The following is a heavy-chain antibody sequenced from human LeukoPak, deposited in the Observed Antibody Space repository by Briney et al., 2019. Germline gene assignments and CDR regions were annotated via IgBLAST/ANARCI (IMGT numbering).Heavy chain of an antibody. J-gene: IGHJ6*03. V-gene: IGHV3-23*01. CDR2: ISGSGGST. D-gene: IGHD2-2*01. Sequence: PGGSLRLSCAASGFTFSSYAMSWVRQAPGKGLEWVSAISGSGGSTYYADSVKGRFTISRDNSKNTLYLQMNSLRAEDTAVYYCAKDQYQLLWGYYYYYMDVWGKGTTVTVSS. CDR1: GFTFSSYA. CDR3: AKDQYQLLWGYYYYYMDV.